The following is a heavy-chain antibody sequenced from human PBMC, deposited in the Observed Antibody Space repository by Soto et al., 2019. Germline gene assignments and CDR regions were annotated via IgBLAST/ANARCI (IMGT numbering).Heavy chain of an antibody. CDR2: IAYDGRTK. CDR1: GFTFSIYG. Sequence: QVQLVESGGGVVQPGRSLRLSCAASGFTFSIYGMNWVRQAPGKGLEWVALIAYDGRTKFYADSVKGRFTISRDNYKSTLNLEMNSMSAEDKAVYFCSKDAKKYHDNNHGMDVWGQGTLVTVSS. J-gene: IGHJ6*02. V-gene: IGHV3-30*18. D-gene: IGHD2-2*01. CDR3: SKDAKKYHDNNHGMDV.